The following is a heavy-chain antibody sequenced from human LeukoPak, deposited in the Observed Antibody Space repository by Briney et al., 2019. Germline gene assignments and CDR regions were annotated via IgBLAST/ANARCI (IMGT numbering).Heavy chain of an antibody. CDR1: GVSVRGGSYY. J-gene: IGHJ4*02. D-gene: IGHD3-22*01. V-gene: IGHV4-61*02. CDR2: IYSSGNT. Sequence: SQTLSLTCSISGVSVRGGSYYWSWIRQPAGEGLQWIGSIYSSGNTYYNPSLNSRVTISVDSSKNQFSLRLSSVTAADTAVYYCARAADYYDSSGYFFDSWGQGTLITVSS. CDR3: ARAADYYDSSGYFFDS.